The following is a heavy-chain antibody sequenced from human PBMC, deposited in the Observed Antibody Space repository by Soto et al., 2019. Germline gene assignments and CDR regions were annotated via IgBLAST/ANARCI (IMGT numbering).Heavy chain of an antibody. V-gene: IGHV3-23*01. D-gene: IGHD1-26*01. CDR1: GFTFSTFA. CDR2: ITGGSGFT. Sequence: EVQLLESGGGFVQPGGSLRLSCAASGFTFSTFAMNWVRQAPGKGLEWVSGITGGSGFTFYADSVKGRFTISRYDSENTLFLQMSSLRAEDTAKYYCAKSGPTNYFDFWGQGTLVTVSS. CDR3: AKSGPTNYFDF. J-gene: IGHJ4*02.